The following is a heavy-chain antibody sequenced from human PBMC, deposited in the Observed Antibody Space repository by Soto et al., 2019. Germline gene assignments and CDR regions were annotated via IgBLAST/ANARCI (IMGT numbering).Heavy chain of an antibody. CDR3: ARSRGYSYDYHRPAFDY. CDR2: IYYSGST. CDR1: GGSISSYY. Sequence: SETLSLTCTVSGGSISSYYWSWIRQPPGKGLEWIGYIYYSGSTNYNPSLKSRVTISVDTSKNQFSLKLSSVTAADTAVYYCARSRGYSYDYHRPAFDYWGQGTLVTVSS. J-gene: IGHJ4*02. V-gene: IGHV4-59*01. D-gene: IGHD5-18*01.